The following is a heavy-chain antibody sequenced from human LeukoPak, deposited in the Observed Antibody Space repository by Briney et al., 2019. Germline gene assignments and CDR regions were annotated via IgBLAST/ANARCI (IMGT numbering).Heavy chain of an antibody. Sequence: PGRSLRLSCAASGFTFSSYAMHWVRQAPGKGLEWVAVISYDGSNKYYADSVKGRFTISRDNSKNPLYLQMNSLRAEDTAVYYCARDLGVGAIRLILDYWGQGTLVTVSS. CDR1: GFTFSSYA. D-gene: IGHD1-26*01. J-gene: IGHJ4*02. CDR2: ISYDGSNK. CDR3: ARDLGVGAIRLILDY. V-gene: IGHV3-30-3*01.